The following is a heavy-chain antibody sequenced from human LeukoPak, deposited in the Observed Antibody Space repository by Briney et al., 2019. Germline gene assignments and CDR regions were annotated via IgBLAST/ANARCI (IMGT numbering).Heavy chain of an antibody. Sequence: GGSLTLSFAASGFTFNKYAMNWVRQPPGKGLEWVTSIAVTGGSTYYADSVKGRFTLSRDNSENTLYLQLNSLRAEDSGIYYCAKAFRIVGIGNPDDAFDVWGQGTVVTVS. CDR1: GFTFNKYA. CDR3: AKAFRIVGIGNPDDAFDV. CDR2: IAVTGGST. J-gene: IGHJ3*01. V-gene: IGHV3-23*01. D-gene: IGHD6-13*01.